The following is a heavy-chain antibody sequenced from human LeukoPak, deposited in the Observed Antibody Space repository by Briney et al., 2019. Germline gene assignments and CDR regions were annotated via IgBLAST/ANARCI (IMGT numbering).Heavy chain of an antibody. Sequence: GGSLRLSCAASGFTFDDYGMSWVRQAPGKGLEWVSGINWNGGSTGYADSVKGRFTISRDNAKNSLYLQMNSLRAEDTALYYCARGGKISLKDLIVVVPAAITLDVWGKGTTVTVSS. D-gene: IGHD2-2*01. J-gene: IGHJ6*04. CDR3: ARGGKISLKDLIVVVPAAITLDV. CDR2: INWNGGST. CDR1: GFTFDDYG. V-gene: IGHV3-20*04.